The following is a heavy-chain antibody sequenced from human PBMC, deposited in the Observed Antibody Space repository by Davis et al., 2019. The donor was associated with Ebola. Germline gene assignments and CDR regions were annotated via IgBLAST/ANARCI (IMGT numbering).Heavy chain of an antibody. CDR2: INPSGGST. D-gene: IGHD2-2*02. CDR1: GYTFTSYY. Sequence: ASVTVSCKASGYTFTSYYMHWVRPAPGQGLEWMGIINPSGGSTSYAQKFQGRVTMTRDTSTSTVYMELSSLRSEDTAVYYCAREWGYCSSTSCYKGHYFDYWGQGTLVTVSS. J-gene: IGHJ4*02. CDR3: AREWGYCSSTSCYKGHYFDY. V-gene: IGHV1-46*01.